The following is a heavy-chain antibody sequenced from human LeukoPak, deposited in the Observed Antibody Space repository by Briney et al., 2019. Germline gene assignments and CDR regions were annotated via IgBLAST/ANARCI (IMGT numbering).Heavy chain of an antibody. V-gene: IGHV3-53*01. J-gene: IGHJ3*02. CDR3: AREGRGLGYAEAFDI. Sequence: PGGSLRLSCAASGFTVSSNYVSWVRQAPGKGLEWVSVIYSGGSTYYADSVKGRFTISRDNSKNTLYLQMNSLRAEDTAVYYCAREGRGLGYAEAFDIWGQGTMVTVSS. CDR2: IYSGGST. CDR1: GFTVSSNY. D-gene: IGHD5-12*01.